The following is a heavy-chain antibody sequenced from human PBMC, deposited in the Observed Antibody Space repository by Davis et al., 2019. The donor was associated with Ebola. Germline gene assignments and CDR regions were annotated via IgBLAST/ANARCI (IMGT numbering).Heavy chain of an antibody. Sequence: SVKVSCKASGYTFISYYMHWVRQPPGQGLEWMGGIIPIFGTANYAQKFQGRVTITADESTSTAYMELSSLRSEDTAVYYCARYGAYESNGMDVWGQGTTVTVSS. CDR3: ARYGAYESNGMDV. J-gene: IGHJ6*02. CDR1: GYTFISYY. CDR2: IIPIFGTA. V-gene: IGHV1-69*13. D-gene: IGHD2-21*01.